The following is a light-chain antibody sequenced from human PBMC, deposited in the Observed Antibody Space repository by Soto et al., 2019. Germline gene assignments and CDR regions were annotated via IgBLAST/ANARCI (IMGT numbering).Light chain of an antibody. Sequence: QSALTQPAAVSGSPGQSITISCTGTSSDVGNYIFVSWYQQHPGKAPKLVIYEVTKRPSGVSDRFSGSKSGNMASLTTSWSWGEDAPGYFRCSYSGTSTGVFGGGTQLTVL. V-gene: IGLV2-23*02. CDR1: SSDVGNYIF. CDR2: EVT. CDR3: CSYSGTSTGV. J-gene: IGLJ3*02.